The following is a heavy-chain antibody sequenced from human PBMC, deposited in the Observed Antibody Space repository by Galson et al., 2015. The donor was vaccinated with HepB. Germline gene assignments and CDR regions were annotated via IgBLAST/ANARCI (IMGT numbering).Heavy chain of an antibody. D-gene: IGHD3-9*01. CDR3: ARGPRKELYYDILTGYNY. V-gene: IGHV1-8*01. CDR2: MNPNSGNT. CDR1: GYTFTSYD. J-gene: IGHJ4*02. Sequence: SVKVSCKASGYTFTSYDINWVRQATGQGLEWMGWMNPNSGNTGYAQKFQGRVTMTRNTSISTAYMELSSLRSEDTAVYYCARGPRKELYYDILTGYNYWGQGTLVTVSS.